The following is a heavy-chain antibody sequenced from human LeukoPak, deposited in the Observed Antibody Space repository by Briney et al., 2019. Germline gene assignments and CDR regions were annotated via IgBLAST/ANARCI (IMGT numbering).Heavy chain of an antibody. CDR2: MNPNSGKT. Sequence: ASVKVSCKASGYTFTSYDINWVRQATGQGLEWMGWMNPNSGKTGYGQKFQGRVTMTRSTSISTAYMELSSLRSEDTAVYYCARMLPRNPCDYWGQGTLVTVSS. V-gene: IGHV1-8*01. D-gene: IGHD1-14*01. CDR1: GYTFTSYD. CDR3: ARMLPRNPCDY. J-gene: IGHJ4*02.